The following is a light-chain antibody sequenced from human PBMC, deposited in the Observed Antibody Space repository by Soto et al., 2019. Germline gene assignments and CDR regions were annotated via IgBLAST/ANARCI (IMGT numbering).Light chain of an antibody. J-gene: IGKJ1*01. CDR2: GAS. CDR1: QNVDSNY. V-gene: IGKV3-20*01. Sequence: ENVLTQFPGTLSLSPGESGTLSGRASQNVDSNYLAWYQQKPGQAPRIILFGASGRATGIPDRFSGSGSGTDFTLTISRLEPEDFAVYYCQQYGSLSWTVGQGTKVDIK. CDR3: QQYGSLSWT.